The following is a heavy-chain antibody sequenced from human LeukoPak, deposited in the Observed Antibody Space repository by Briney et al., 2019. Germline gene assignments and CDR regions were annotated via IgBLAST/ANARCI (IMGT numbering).Heavy chain of an antibody. CDR2: IYYSGST. CDR1: GGSIMSGYYY. J-gene: IGHJ5*02. D-gene: IGHD5-12*01. V-gene: IGHV4-61*01. CDR3: ARAYSGYDFWFDP. Sequence: PSETLSLTCTVSGGSIMSGYYYWGWIRQPPGKGLEWIGYIYYSGSTDYNPSLKSRVTISVDTSKNQFSLKLSSVTAADTAVYYCARAYSGYDFWFDPWGQGTLVTVSS.